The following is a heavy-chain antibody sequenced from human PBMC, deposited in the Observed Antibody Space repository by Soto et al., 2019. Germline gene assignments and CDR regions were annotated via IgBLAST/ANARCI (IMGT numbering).Heavy chain of an antibody. V-gene: IGHV4-4*02. CDR2: IYHSGGT. CDR1: GGLNRSSNW. J-gene: IGHJ6*02. Sequence: SETLFLTCAVSGGLNRSSNWWSWVRQPPGEGLEGIGEIYHSGGTNYNPSLKSRVTISVDKSKNQFSLKLSSVTAADTAVYYCAVSTYGMDVWGQGTTVTVSS. CDR3: AVSTYGMDV.